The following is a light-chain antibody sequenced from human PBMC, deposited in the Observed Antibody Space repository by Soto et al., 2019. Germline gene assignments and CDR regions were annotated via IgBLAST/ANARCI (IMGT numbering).Light chain of an antibody. Sequence: QSVLTQPPSVSAAPGQTVTISCSGGSSNIGNNYVSWYQQLPGTAPKLLIYDNNKRPSGIPDRFSGSKSGTSATLGITGLQTGDEADYYCGTWDSSLSVYVFGTGTKVTVL. CDR2: DNN. CDR1: SSNIGNNY. V-gene: IGLV1-51*01. J-gene: IGLJ1*01. CDR3: GTWDSSLSVYV.